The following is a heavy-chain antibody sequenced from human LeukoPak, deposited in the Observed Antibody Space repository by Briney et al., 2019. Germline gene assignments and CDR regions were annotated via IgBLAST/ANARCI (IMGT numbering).Heavy chain of an antibody. CDR3: ARAYDHPYYYYMDV. Sequence: GSLRLSCAASGFTFSSYAMHWVRQAPGKGLEWVAVISYDGSNKYYADSVKGRFTISRDNSKNTLYLQMNSLRAEDTAVYYCARAYDHPYYYYMDVWGKGTTVTVSS. CDR2: ISYDGSNK. CDR1: GFTFSSYA. D-gene: IGHD3-16*01. J-gene: IGHJ6*03. V-gene: IGHV3-30*01.